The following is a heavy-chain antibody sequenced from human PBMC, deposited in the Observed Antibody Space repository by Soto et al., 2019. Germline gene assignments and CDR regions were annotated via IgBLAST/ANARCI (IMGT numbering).Heavy chain of an antibody. V-gene: IGHV4-39*01. CDR1: GGSISSSSYF. Sequence: SETLSLTCTVSGGSISSSSYFWGWIRRPPGKGLEWIGSIYYSGSTYYNPSLKSRVTVSVDTSKNQFSLKLSSVTAADTAVYYCARHPSDFWFDPRGQGTPVTVSS. CDR3: ARHPSDFWFDP. D-gene: IGHD2-21*02. J-gene: IGHJ5*02. CDR2: IYYSGST.